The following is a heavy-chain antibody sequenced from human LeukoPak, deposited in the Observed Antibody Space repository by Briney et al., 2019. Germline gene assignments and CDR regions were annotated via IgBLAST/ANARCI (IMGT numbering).Heavy chain of an antibody. D-gene: IGHD3-10*01. CDR1: GFTFSNAW. Sequence: GGSLRLSCAASGFTFSNAWMSWVRQAPGKGLEWVGRIKSKTDGGTTDYAAPVKGRFTISRDDSKNTLYLQMNSLKTEDTAVYYCTTSPSPYYYGSGSPELYYFDYWGQGTLVTVSS. CDR3: TTSPSPYYYGSGSPELYYFDY. J-gene: IGHJ4*02. V-gene: IGHV3-15*01. CDR2: IKSKTDGGTT.